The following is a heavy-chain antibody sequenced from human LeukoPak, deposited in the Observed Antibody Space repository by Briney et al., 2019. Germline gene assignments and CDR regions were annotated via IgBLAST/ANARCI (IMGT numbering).Heavy chain of an antibody. V-gene: IGHV1-8*01. CDR3: ASNPPNTGDFYY. CDR2: MSPNSGDT. D-gene: IGHD1-1*01. J-gene: IGHJ4*02. CDR1: GYTFTNMD. Sequence: ASVKVSCKTSGYTFTNMDINWLRQAPGQGPEWRGWMSPNSGDTGYAQKFQGRVSMTRDTSISTAYMELSSLRSEDTAVYYCASNPPNTGDFYYWGLGSLVTVSS.